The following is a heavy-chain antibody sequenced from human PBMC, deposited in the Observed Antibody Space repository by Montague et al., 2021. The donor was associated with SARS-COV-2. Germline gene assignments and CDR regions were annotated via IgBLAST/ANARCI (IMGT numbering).Heavy chain of an antibody. CDR2: ISYDGSNK. J-gene: IGHJ6*02. CDR1: GFTFSRYA. V-gene: IGHV3-30*04. Sequence: SLRLSCAASGFTFSRYAMHWVRQAPGKGLEWVAVISYDGSNKYYADSVKGRFTISRDNSKNTLYLQMNSLRAEDTAVYYCARKDYYYGMDVWGQGTTVTVSS. CDR3: ARKDYYYGMDV.